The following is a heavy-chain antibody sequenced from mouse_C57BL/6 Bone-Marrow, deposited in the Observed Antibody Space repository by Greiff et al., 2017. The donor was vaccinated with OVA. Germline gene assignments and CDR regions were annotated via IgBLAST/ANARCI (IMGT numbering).Heavy chain of an antibody. CDR1: GYAFSSYW. Sequence: VMLVESGAELVKPGASVKISCKASGYAFSSYWMNWVKQRPGKGLEWIGQIYPGDGDTNYNGKFKGKATLTADKSSSTAYMQLSSLTSEDSAVYFCARNYGSSSYYFDYWGQGTTLTVSS. J-gene: IGHJ2*01. D-gene: IGHD1-1*01. CDR2: IYPGDGDT. CDR3: ARNYGSSSYYFDY. V-gene: IGHV1-80*01.